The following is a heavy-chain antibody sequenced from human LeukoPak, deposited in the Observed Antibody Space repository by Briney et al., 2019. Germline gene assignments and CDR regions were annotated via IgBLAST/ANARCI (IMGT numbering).Heavy chain of an antibody. CDR2: INPSGGST. CDR1: GYTFTSYY. J-gene: IGHJ4*02. Sequence: ASVKVSCKASGYTFTSYYMHWVRQAPGQGLEWMGIINPSGGSTSYAQKFQGRVTLTRDTSISTAYLELNRLTSDDTAVYYCAVGPEEFDYWGQGTLVTVSS. V-gene: IGHV1-46*01. CDR3: AVGPEEFDY.